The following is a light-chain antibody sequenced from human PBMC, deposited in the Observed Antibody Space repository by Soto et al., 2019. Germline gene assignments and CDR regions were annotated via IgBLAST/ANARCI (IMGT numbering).Light chain of an antibody. CDR1: QSVSSSY. J-gene: IGKJ2*01. Sequence: EIVLTQSPGTLSLSPGERATLSCRASQSVSSSYLAWYQQKPGQAPRLLIYGASSRATGIPDRFSGSGSGTDFTLTISSLEPEDFALYYCQQGTFGQGTKLEIK. V-gene: IGKV3-20*01. CDR2: GAS. CDR3: QQGT.